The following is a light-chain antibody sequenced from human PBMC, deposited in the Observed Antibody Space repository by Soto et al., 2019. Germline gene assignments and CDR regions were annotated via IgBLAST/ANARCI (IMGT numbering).Light chain of an antibody. CDR3: QVWDSTSDHVV. Sequence: SYELTQPPSVSVAPGQTAKITCGGNNIGSKSVHWYQQKPGQAPALVVYDDSVRPSGIPERFSGSNSGNTVTLTISRVEAGDEADYYCQVWDSTSDHVVFGGGTKLTVL. V-gene: IGLV3-21*02. CDR1: NIGSKS. J-gene: IGLJ2*01. CDR2: DDS.